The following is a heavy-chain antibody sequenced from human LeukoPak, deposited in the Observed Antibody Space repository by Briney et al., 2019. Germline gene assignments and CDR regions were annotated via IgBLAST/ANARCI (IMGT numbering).Heavy chain of an antibody. D-gene: IGHD3-16*02. CDR2: INHSGST. J-gene: IGHJ6*02. Sequence: SETLSLTCAVYGGSFSGYYWSWIRQPPGKGLEWIGEINHSGSTNYNPSLKSRVTISVDTSKNQFSLKLSSVTAADTAVYYCARARRYRYGVDVWGQGTTVTVSS. V-gene: IGHV4-34*01. CDR3: ARARRYRYGVDV. CDR1: GGSFSGYY.